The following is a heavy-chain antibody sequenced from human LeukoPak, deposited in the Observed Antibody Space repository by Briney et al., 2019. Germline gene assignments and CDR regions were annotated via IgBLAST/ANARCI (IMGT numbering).Heavy chain of an antibody. CDR1: GYSFTSYW. Sequence: GESLKISCKGSGYSFTSYWISWVRQMPGKGLEWMGRIDPSDSYTSYSPSFQGHVTISADKSISTAYLKWSSLKASDTAMYYCARLRYCSGGSCYGPPYNWFDPWGQGTLVTVSS. V-gene: IGHV5-10-1*01. CDR2: IDPSDSYT. J-gene: IGHJ5*02. CDR3: ARLRYCSGGSCYGPPYNWFDP. D-gene: IGHD2-15*01.